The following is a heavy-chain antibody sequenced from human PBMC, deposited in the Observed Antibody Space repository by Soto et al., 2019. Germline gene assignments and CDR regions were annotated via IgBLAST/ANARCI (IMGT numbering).Heavy chain of an antibody. CDR1: GYTFTSYY. CDR3: ARGRIGVTMVREIVGH. V-gene: IGHV1-46*01. Sequence: GASVKVSCKASGYTFTSYYMHWVRQAPGQGLEWMGIINPSGGSTSYAQKFQGRVTMTRDTSTSTVYMGLSSLRSEDTAVYYCARGRIGVTMVREIVGHWGHGTLATGSS. D-gene: IGHD3-10*01. J-gene: IGHJ5*02. CDR2: INPSGGST.